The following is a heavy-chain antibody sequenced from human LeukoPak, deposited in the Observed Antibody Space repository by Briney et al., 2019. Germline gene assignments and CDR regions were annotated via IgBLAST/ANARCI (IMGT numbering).Heavy chain of an antibody. V-gene: IGHV3-33*01. D-gene: IGHD6-13*01. CDR1: EFTFSSYG. CDR2: IWYDGSNK. J-gene: IGHJ4*02. Sequence: GGSLRLSCAASEFTFSSYGMHWVRQAPGKGLEWVAVIWYDGSNKYYADSVKGRFTISRDNSKNTLYLQMNSLRAEDTAVYYCARGSAGSSWYPLDYWGQGTLVTVSS. CDR3: ARGSAGSSWYPLDY.